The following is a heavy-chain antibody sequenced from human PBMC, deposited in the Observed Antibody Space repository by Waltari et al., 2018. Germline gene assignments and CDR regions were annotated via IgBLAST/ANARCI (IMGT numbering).Heavy chain of an antibody. D-gene: IGHD2-15*01. Sequence: EVQLVGSGGGRVKPGGSLRLPCAACGFTCGSYPLNWFRQAPGKGLEWVSSISSGSSYIYYADSVKGRFTISRDNAKNSLYLQMNSLRAEDTAVYYCAREWGVMVGTAGYYFDYWGQGTLVTVSS. CDR2: ISSGSSYI. J-gene: IGHJ4*02. CDR1: GFTCGSYP. CDR3: AREWGVMVGTAGYYFDY. V-gene: IGHV3-21*01.